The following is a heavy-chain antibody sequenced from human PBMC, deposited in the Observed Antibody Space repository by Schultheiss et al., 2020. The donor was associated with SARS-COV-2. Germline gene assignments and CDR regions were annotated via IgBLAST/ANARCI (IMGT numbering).Heavy chain of an antibody. J-gene: IGHJ4*02. Sequence: SQTLSLTCTVSGGSISSYYWSWIRQPPGKGLEWIGRIYTSGSTNYNPSLKSRVTISVDTSKNQFSLKLSSVTAADTAVYYCAREDRGYSYGFDYWGQGTLVTVSS. CDR2: IYTSGST. CDR3: AREDRGYSYGFDY. V-gene: IGHV4-4*08. D-gene: IGHD5-18*01. CDR1: GGSISSYY.